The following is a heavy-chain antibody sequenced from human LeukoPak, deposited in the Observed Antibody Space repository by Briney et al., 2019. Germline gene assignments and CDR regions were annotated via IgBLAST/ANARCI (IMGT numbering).Heavy chain of an antibody. CDR3: ARGGGSYDYVWGSYRYRGRWFDP. CDR1: GGSISNYY. Sequence: PSETLSLTCTVSGGSISNYYWSWIRQPPGKGLEWIGEINHSGSTNYNPSLKSRVTISVDTSKNQFSLKLSSVTAADTAVYYCARGGGSYDYVWGSYRYRGRWFDPWGQGTLVTVSS. J-gene: IGHJ5*02. CDR2: INHSGST. D-gene: IGHD3-16*02. V-gene: IGHV4-34*01.